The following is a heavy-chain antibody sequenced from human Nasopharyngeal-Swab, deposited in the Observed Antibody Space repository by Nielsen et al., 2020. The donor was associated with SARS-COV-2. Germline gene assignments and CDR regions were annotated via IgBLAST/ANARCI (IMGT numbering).Heavy chain of an antibody. Sequence: SLKISCAASGFTFDDYAMHWVRQAPGKGLEWVSGISWNSGSIGYADSVRGRFTISRDDAKNSLYLQMNSLRAEDTALYYCAKGRGGSHSYYGMDVWGQGTTVTVSS. J-gene: IGHJ6*02. CDR3: AKGRGGSHSYYGMDV. CDR2: ISWNSGSI. D-gene: IGHD1-26*01. CDR1: GFTFDDYA. V-gene: IGHV3-9*01.